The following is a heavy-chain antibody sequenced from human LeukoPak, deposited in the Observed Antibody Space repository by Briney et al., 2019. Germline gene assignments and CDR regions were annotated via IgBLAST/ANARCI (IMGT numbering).Heavy chain of an antibody. CDR2: ISDGGGST. D-gene: IGHD6-19*01. J-gene: IGHJ4*02. V-gene: IGHV3-23*01. CDR3: AKKRVAVAGSHYFDY. CDR1: GFTFSSYA. Sequence: GGSLRLSCAASGFTFSSYAMSWVRQAPGKGLEWASGISDGGGSTYYADSVKGRFTISRDNSKNTLYLQMNTLRAEDTAVYYCAKKRVAVAGSHYFDYWGQGALVTVSS.